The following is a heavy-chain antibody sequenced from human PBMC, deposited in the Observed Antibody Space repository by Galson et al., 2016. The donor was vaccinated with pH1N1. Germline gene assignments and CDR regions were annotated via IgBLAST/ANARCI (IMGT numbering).Heavy chain of an antibody. CDR1: GFSLSTSGVG. D-gene: IGHD4-17*01. J-gene: IGHJ5*02. CDR3: AHSLYGDDVGWCDP. Sequence: PALVKPPQTLTLTCTFSGFSLSTSGVGVGWIRQPPGKALEWLALIYWNDDKRYSPSLKSRLTITKDTSKNQLVLTMTNMDPVDTATYYCAHSLYGDDVGWCDPWGQGTLVTVSS. V-gene: IGHV2-5*01. CDR2: IYWNDDK.